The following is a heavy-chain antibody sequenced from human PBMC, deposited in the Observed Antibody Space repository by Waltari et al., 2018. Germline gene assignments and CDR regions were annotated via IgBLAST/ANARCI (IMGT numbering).Heavy chain of an antibody. CDR3: VRSPFVPGYDGYDYVWFDS. D-gene: IGHD5-12*01. Sequence: QVQLQESGPGLLKPSETLSLTCGVSGDSVTSDYSWGWVRQPPGKGREWIGSILHRGRPHSTPSLKRRVPISVDVSRTRFPLNLRSVTAADTAVYYCVRSPFVPGYDGYDYVWFDSWGQGTLATVSS. J-gene: IGHJ5*01. CDR2: ILHRGRP. CDR1: GDSVTSDYS. V-gene: IGHV4-38-2*01.